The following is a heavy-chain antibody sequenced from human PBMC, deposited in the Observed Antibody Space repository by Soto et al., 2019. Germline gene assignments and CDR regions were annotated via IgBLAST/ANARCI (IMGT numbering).Heavy chain of an antibody. V-gene: IGHV4-31*03. J-gene: IGHJ2*01. CDR1: GGSISSGGYC. CDR3: ARDYGGAWYFDL. Sequence: QVQLQESGPGLVKPSQTLSLTCTVSGGSISSGGYCWSWIRQHPGKGLEWIGYTKYSGSTYYNPSLKSGVTISVDTSKNQFSLKLSSVTAADTAVYYCARDYGGAWYFDLWGRGTLVTVSS. CDR2: TKYSGST. D-gene: IGHD3-16*01.